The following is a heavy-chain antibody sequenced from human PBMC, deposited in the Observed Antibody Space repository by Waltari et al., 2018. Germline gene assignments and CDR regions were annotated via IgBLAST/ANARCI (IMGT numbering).Heavy chain of an antibody. Sequence: EVQLVESGGGLVQPGRSLRLSCAVSGFTFDDYAMHWVRQAPGKGLEWVSGISWNSGSIGYADSVKGRFTISRDNAKNSLYLQMNSLRAEDMALYYCAKDSGGVVVEAGGAFDIWGQGTMVTVSS. V-gene: IGHV3-9*03. CDR2: ISWNSGSI. J-gene: IGHJ3*02. D-gene: IGHD2-21*01. CDR3: AKDSGGVVVEAGGAFDI. CDR1: GFTFDDYA.